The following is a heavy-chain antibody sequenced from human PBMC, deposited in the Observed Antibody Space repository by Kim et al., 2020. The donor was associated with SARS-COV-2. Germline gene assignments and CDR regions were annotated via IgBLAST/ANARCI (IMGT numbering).Heavy chain of an antibody. J-gene: IGHJ4*02. CDR3: AREYSGGNEAPGYFDY. CDR1: GYTFTSYY. V-gene: IGHV1-46*01. CDR2: INPSGGST. D-gene: IGHD2-15*01. Sequence: ASVKVSCKASGYTFTSYYMHWVRQAPGQGLEWMGIINPSGGSTSYAQKFQGRVTMTRDTSTSTVYMELSRLRSEDTAVYYCAREYSGGNEAPGYFDYWGQGTLVTVSS.